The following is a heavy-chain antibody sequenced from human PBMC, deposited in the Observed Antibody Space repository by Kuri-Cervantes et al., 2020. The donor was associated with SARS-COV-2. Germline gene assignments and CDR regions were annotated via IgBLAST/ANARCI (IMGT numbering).Heavy chain of an antibody. V-gene: IGHV3-30*18. CDR1: GFTFSSYG. CDR3: AKMGDNHSKGDYGNEV. Sequence: GGSLRLSCAASGFTFSSYGMHWVRQAPGKGLEWVAVISYDGSNKYYADSVKGRFTISRDNSKNTLYLQMNSLRAEDTAVYYCAKMGDNHSKGDYGNEVWGQGITVTVSS. CDR2: ISYDGSNK. J-gene: IGHJ6*02. D-gene: IGHD3-16*01.